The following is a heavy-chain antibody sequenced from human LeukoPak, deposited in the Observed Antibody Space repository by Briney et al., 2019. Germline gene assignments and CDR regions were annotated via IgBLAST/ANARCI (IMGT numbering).Heavy chain of an antibody. V-gene: IGHV3-9*01. CDR2: ISWNSGSI. Sequence: PGGSLRLSCAASGFTFDDYAMHWVRQAPGKGLEWVSGISWNSGSIGYADSVKGRFTISRDNAKNSLYLQMNSLRAEDTALYYCAKTLRHYHDAFDIWGQGTMVTVSS. CDR3: AKTLRHYHDAFDI. CDR1: GFTFDDYA. D-gene: IGHD3-10*01. J-gene: IGHJ3*02.